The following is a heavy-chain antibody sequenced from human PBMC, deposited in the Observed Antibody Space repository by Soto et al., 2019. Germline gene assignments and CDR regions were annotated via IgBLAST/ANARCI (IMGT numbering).Heavy chain of an antibody. CDR3: ARVSGGRGPFDY. V-gene: IGHV1-2*02. CDR1: GYTFTGYY. J-gene: IGHJ4*02. D-gene: IGHD2-15*01. Sequence: ASVKGSCKASGYTFTGYYMHWVRQAPGQGLEWMGWINPNSGGTNYAQKFQGRVTMTRDTSISTAYMELSRLRSDDTAVYYCARVSGGRGPFDYWGQGTLVTVSS. CDR2: INPNSGGT.